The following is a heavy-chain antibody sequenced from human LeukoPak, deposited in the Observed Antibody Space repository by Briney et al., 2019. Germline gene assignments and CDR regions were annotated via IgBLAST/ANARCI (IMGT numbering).Heavy chain of an antibody. Sequence: PSETLSLTCTVSGGSISSYYWSWIRQPPGKGLEWIGHIYYSGSTNYNPSLKSRVTISVDTSKNQFSLKLSSVTAADTAVYYCASIDYAFSVFDYWGQGTLVTVSS. CDR3: ASIDYAFSVFDY. CDR1: GGSISSYY. CDR2: IYYSGST. D-gene: IGHD4-17*01. V-gene: IGHV4-59*01. J-gene: IGHJ4*02.